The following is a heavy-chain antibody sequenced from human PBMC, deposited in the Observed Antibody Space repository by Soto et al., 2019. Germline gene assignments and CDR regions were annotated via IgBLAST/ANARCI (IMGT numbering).Heavy chain of an antibody. V-gene: IGHV1-2*04. Sequence: QVQLVQSGAEVKKPGASVKVSCKASGYTFTGYYMHWVRQAPGQGLEWMGWINPNSGGTNHAQKFQGWVTMTRDTSISTAYMELSRLRSDDTAVYYCATGGWFDYYYGMDVWGQGTTVTVSS. CDR2: INPNSGGT. D-gene: IGHD3-10*01. J-gene: IGHJ6*02. CDR3: ATGGWFDYYYGMDV. CDR1: GYTFTGYY.